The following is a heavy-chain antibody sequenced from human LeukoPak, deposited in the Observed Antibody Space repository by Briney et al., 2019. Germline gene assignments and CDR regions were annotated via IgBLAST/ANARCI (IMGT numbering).Heavy chain of an antibody. J-gene: IGHJ2*01. CDR3: ARRVVNNRNWYFNL. CDR1: GYSFTRNW. Sequence: GESLKISCQGSGYSFTRNWIGWVRQMPGKGLEWMGIIYPGDSDTSYSPSFQGQVTISADKSINTAYLQWSSLKASDTAMYYCARRVVNNRNWYFNLWGRGTLVTVSS. CDR2: IYPGDSDT. V-gene: IGHV5-51*01. D-gene: IGHD4-23*01.